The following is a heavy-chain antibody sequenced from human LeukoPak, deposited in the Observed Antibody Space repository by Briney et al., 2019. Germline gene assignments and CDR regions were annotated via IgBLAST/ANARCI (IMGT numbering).Heavy chain of an antibody. CDR2: MNPDSGDT. Sequence: ASVKVSCKAFGYTFTSYDINWVRQATGQGLEWMGWMNPDSGDTGYAQKFQGRVTMTRNTSISTAYMELSSLRSEDTAVYYCARSLVITSYYYYGLDVWGQGTTVTVSS. J-gene: IGHJ6*02. CDR3: ARSLVITSYYYYGLDV. D-gene: IGHD2/OR15-2a*01. CDR1: GYTFTSYD. V-gene: IGHV1-8*01.